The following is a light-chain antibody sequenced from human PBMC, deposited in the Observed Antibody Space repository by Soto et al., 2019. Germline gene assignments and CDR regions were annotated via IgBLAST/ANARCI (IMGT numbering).Light chain of an antibody. CDR1: QSVSSN. Sequence: EIVMTQSPATLSVSPGEGATLSCRASQSVSSNLAWYQQKLGQAPRLLIYGASIRATGIPGRFSGSGSGTEFTLTISSLQSEDFAVYFCQQYNNWWTFGQGTKVEIK. V-gene: IGKV3-15*01. CDR2: GAS. J-gene: IGKJ1*01. CDR3: QQYNNWWT.